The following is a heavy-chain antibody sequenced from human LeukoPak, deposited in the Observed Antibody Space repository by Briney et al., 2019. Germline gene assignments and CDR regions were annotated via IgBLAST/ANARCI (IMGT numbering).Heavy chain of an antibody. CDR3: AKDLIAVADKLYYYYGMDV. CDR1: GFTFSDYY. J-gene: IGHJ6*02. D-gene: IGHD6-19*01. Sequence: GGSLKLSCAASGFTFSDYYMSWIRQAPGKGLEWVSYISSSGSTIYYADSVKGRFTISRDNSKDTLYLQMNSLRAEDTAVYYCAKDLIAVADKLYYYYGMDVWGQGTTVTVSS. V-gene: IGHV3-11*04. CDR2: ISSSGSTI.